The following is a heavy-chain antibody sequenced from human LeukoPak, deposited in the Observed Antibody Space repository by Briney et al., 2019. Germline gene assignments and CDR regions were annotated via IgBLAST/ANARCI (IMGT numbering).Heavy chain of an antibody. J-gene: IGHJ4*02. V-gene: IGHV3-11*01. CDR1: GFTFSDYY. CDR2: ISGSGTTI. Sequence: PGGSLRLFCAASGFTFSDYYMSWIRQAPGKGLEWISFISGSGTTIYYADSVKGRFSISRDNAKNSVFLQMNSLRAEDTAVYYCARDTLDDYWGQGTLVTVSS. CDR3: ARDTLDDY.